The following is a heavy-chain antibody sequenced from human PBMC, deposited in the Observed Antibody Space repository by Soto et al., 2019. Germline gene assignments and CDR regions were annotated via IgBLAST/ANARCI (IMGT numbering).Heavy chain of an antibody. CDR3: ARGGAVYDILTGYLFYYGMDV. Sequence: TSETLSLTCTVSGGSISSYYWSWIRQPPGKGLEWIGYIYYSGSTNYNPSLKSRVTISVDTSKNQFSLKLSSVTAADTAVYYCARGGAVYDILTGYLFYYGMDVWGQGTTVTVSS. D-gene: IGHD3-9*01. V-gene: IGHV4-59*01. J-gene: IGHJ6*02. CDR1: GGSISSYY. CDR2: IYYSGST.